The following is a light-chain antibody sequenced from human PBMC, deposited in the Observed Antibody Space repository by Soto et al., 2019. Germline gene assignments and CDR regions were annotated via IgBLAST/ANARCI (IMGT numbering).Light chain of an antibody. J-gene: IGLJ1*01. CDR2: EVN. CDR3: SSFTNRKTYV. V-gene: IGLV2-8*01. Sequence: QSALTQPPSASGSPGQSVAISCTGTTSDIGGYDYVSWYQQHPGKAPKLMIYEVNKRPSGVPDRFSGSKSGNTASLTVSGLQAEDEADYYCSSFTNRKTYVFGTGTKLTVL. CDR1: TSDIGGYDY.